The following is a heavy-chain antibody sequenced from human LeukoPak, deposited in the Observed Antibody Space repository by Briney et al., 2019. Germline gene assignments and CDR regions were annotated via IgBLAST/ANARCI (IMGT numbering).Heavy chain of an antibody. CDR2: INHGGST. CDR1: GGSFSGYQ. Sequence: SSETLSLTCGVYGGSFSGYQWSWIRQPPGKGLEWIGEINHGGSTSYNPSLKSRITMSVDTSKNQFSLKLNSVTATDTAVYYCARRGPLWFGGAVDYWGQGTLVTVSS. J-gene: IGHJ4*02. CDR3: ARRGPLWFGGAVDY. D-gene: IGHD3-10*01. V-gene: IGHV4-34*01.